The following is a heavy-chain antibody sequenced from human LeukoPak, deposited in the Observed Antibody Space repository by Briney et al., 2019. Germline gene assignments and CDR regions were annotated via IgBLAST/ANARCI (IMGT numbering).Heavy chain of an antibody. Sequence: SETLSLTCTVSGGSISSGNYYWSWIRQPPGKGLEWIGYIYYGGSTYYNPSLKSRVTISVDTSKNQFSLKLSSVTAAGTAVYYCATSSLYSDSWYFDYRGQGTLVTVSS. V-gene: IGHV4-30-4*08. CDR3: ATSSLYSDSWYFDY. D-gene: IGHD6-13*01. CDR2: IYYGGST. CDR1: GGSISSGNYY. J-gene: IGHJ4*02.